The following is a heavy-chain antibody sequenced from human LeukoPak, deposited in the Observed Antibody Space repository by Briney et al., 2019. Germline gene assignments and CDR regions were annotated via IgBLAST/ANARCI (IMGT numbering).Heavy chain of an antibody. Sequence: GGSLRLSCEASGFPFSNYWMTWVRQSPGKGLEWVANIKQDGSDKYYMDSVKGRFTVSRDNAKNTLYLQMNSLRAEDTAVYYCAKDCELGINWNPFDYWGQGTLVTVSS. CDR1: GFPFSNYW. CDR3: AKDCELGINWNPFDY. D-gene: IGHD1-20*01. CDR2: IKQDGSDK. J-gene: IGHJ4*02. V-gene: IGHV3-7*01.